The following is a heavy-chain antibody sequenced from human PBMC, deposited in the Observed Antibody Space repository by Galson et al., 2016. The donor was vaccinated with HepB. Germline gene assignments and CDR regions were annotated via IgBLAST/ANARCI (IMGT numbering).Heavy chain of an antibody. J-gene: IGHJ3*02. CDR1: GDSISRYF. Sequence: ETLSLTCTVAGDSISRYFWTWIRQPAGKGLEWIGRISTTGNIIYNPSLKSRVTISVDTSKNQFSLKMRSVTATDTAVYYCARQTGLGTYYDAFDIWGQGTMVTVSS. V-gene: IGHV4-4*07. CDR3: ARQTGLGTYYDAFDI. D-gene: IGHD1-26*01. CDR2: ISTTGNI.